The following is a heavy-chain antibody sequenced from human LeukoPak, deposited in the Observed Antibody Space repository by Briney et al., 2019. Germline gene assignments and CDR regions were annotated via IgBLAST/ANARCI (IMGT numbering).Heavy chain of an antibody. J-gene: IGHJ6*02. CDR1: GGSISNYY. V-gene: IGHV4-59*01. CDR2: IYYTGTT. Sequence: SETLSLTCTVSGGSISNYYWSWIRQPPGKALEWIGYIYYTGTTKYNPSLKSRATISLDTSKNQFSLKLTSVTAADTTLFFCARGYDIDVWGQGTTVTVSS. CDR3: ARGYDIDV.